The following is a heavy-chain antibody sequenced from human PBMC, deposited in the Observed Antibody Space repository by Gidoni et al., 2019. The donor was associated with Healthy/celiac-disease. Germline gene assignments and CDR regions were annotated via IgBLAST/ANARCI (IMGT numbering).Heavy chain of an antibody. CDR3: ATDRLYCSGGSCYYRLDY. J-gene: IGHJ4*02. Sequence: QVQLVQSGAEVKKPGASVKVSCKDSGYTLTELSRPWVRQAPGNGLGWMGGFNPEDGETSYAQKFQGRVTMTEDTSTDTAYMELRSLRSEDTAVYYCATDRLYCSGGSCYYRLDYWGQGTLVTVSS. CDR1: GYTLTELS. V-gene: IGHV1-24*01. CDR2: FNPEDGET. D-gene: IGHD2-15*01.